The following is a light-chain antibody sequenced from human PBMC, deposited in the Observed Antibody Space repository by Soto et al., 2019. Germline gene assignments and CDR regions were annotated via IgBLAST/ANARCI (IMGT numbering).Light chain of an antibody. CDR1: QGISNY. V-gene: IGKV1-16*02. CDR3: QQYKIYPPP. Sequence: DIQMTQSPSSLSASVGDRVTITWRASQGISNYLAWFQQKPGKAPKSLIYAASSLQSGGPSKFSSSIFRTDFTLTNSIMQLEYFASDYCQQYKIYPPPFVQGTRLDI. J-gene: IGKJ5*01. CDR2: AAS.